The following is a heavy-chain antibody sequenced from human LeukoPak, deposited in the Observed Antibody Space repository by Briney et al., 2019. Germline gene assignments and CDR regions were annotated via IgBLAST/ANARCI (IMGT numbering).Heavy chain of an antibody. Sequence: SETLSLTCTVSGGSISSYYWSWIRQPPGKGLEWIGYIYYSGSTNYNPSLKSRVIISVDTSKNQFSLKLSSVTAADTAVYYCARDYGDCYFDYWGQGTLVTVSS. D-gene: IGHD4-17*01. V-gene: IGHV4-59*01. CDR1: GGSISSYY. CDR2: IYYSGST. J-gene: IGHJ4*02. CDR3: ARDYGDCYFDY.